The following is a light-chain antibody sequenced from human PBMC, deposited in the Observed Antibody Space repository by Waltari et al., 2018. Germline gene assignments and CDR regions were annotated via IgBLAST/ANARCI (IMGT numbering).Light chain of an antibody. V-gene: IGKV3-15*01. CDR3: QQFNDWPPYT. J-gene: IGKJ2*01. Sequence: ETLMTQSPATLSVSPGERATLSCRASQSIGRNLAWYQQKPGQAPNLLIYGASTRAAGVPIRFSGSGSGTEFTLTINSLQSEDFAVYYCQQFNDWPPYTFGQGTKLELK. CDR1: QSIGRN. CDR2: GAS.